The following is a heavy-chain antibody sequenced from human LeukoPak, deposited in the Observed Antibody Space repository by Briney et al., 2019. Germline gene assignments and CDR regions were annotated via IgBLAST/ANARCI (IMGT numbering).Heavy chain of an antibody. V-gene: IGHV4-39*01. Sequence: PSETLSLTCTVSGGSIGSSSYYWGWIRQPPGKGLEWIGSIYYSGSTYYNPSLKSRVTISVDTSKNQFSLKLSSVTAADTAVYYCARRRVGVVIYYYYYYMDVWGKGTTVTVSS. CDR2: IYYSGST. CDR3: ARRRVGVVIYYYYYYMDV. D-gene: IGHD3-3*01. J-gene: IGHJ6*03. CDR1: GGSIGSSSYY.